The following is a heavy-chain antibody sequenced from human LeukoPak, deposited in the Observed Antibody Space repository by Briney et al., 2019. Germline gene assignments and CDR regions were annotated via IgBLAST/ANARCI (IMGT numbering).Heavy chain of an antibody. CDR2: IHHGGNR. J-gene: IGHJ3*02. CDR1: GSSISSDYY. V-gene: IGHV4-38-2*01. Sequence: SETLSLTCGVSGSSISSDYYWDWIRQSPEKGLEWIGTIHHGGNRFYNPSLLTRLTMSVDTSNNHFSLRLHSLTAADTAMYYCATRFYNSNRLNAFDIWGRGTMVIVSS. CDR3: ATRFYNSNRLNAFDI. D-gene: IGHD5-24*01.